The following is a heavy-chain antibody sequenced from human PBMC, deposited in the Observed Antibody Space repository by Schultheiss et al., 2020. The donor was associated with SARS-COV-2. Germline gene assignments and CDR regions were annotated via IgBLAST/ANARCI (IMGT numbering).Heavy chain of an antibody. J-gene: IGHJ4*02. V-gene: IGHV4-4*07. Sequence: SETLSLTCTVSGGSISSYYWSWIRQSAGKGLEWIGRIHTSGSTNYNPSLRSRVTISVDTSKNQFSLKLSSVTAADTAVYYCARDRGYGDYSVYFDYWGQGTLVTVSS. D-gene: IGHD4-17*01. CDR3: ARDRGYGDYSVYFDY. CDR1: GGSISSYY. CDR2: IHTSGST.